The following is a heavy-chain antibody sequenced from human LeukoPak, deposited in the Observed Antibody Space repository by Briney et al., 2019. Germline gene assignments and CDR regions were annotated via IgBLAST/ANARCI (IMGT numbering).Heavy chain of an antibody. J-gene: IGHJ3*02. V-gene: IGHV3-23*01. CDR2: ISGSGGST. Sequence: GGSLRLSCAASGFTFSSYAMSWVRQAPGKGLEWVSAISGSGGSTYYADSVKGRFTISRDNSKNTLYLQMNSLRAEDTAVYYCAKGITMIVVVIGGDAFDIWGQGTMVTVSS. CDR1: GFTFSSYA. CDR3: AKGITMIVVVIGGDAFDI. D-gene: IGHD3-22*01.